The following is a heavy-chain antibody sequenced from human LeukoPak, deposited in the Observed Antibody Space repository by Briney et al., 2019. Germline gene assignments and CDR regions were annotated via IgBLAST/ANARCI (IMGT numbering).Heavy chain of an antibody. CDR2: FHYTMDT. CDR1: GSSLNNSY. D-gene: IGHD6-13*01. J-gene: IGHJ4*02. V-gene: IGHV4-59*08. CDR3: ARRARATAGGDYFDY. Sequence: SETLSLTCTVSGSSLNNSYWTWIRQSPRKGLERVGYFHYTMDTIYNLSLRCRVTMSAATSMNQFSLKLNSVTAADTAVYYCARRARATAGGDYFDYWGQGTLVTVSS.